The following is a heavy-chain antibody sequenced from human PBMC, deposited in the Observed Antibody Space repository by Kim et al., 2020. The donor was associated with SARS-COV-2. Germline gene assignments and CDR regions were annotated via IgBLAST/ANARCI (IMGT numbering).Heavy chain of an antibody. D-gene: IGHD3-22*01. CDR2: ISGSGGST. Sequence: GGSLRLSCAASGFTFSSYAMSWVRQAPGKGLEWVSAISGSGGSTYYADSVKGRFTISRDTSKNTLYLQMNSLRAEDTAVYFCAKARITMIVVVTDFDYWGPGTLVTVSS. J-gene: IGHJ4*02. CDR3: AKARITMIVVVTDFDY. CDR1: GFTFSSYA. V-gene: IGHV3-23*01.